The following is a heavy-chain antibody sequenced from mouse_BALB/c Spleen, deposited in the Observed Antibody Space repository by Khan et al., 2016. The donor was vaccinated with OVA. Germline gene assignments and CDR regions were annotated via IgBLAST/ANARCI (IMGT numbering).Heavy chain of an antibody. CDR2: IYPSDSYT. CDR3: TREGVDGSALAY. D-gene: IGHD2-3*01. J-gene: IGHJ3*01. Sequence: QVQLQQSGIELVRPGASVKLSCKASGYTFTNYWINWVKQRPGQGLEWIGNIYPSDSYTNYNQKFKDKATLTVDKSSSTAYMQLSSPTSEDSAVYYWTREGVDGSALAYGGQGSLVTVSA. CDR1: GYTFTNYW. V-gene: IGHV1-69*02.